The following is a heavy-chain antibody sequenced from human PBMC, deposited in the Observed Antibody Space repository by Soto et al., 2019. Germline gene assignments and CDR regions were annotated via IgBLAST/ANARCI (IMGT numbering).Heavy chain of an antibody. Sequence: QVQLQESGPGLVKPSETRSLTCIVSGGSISGNYWSWIRQPAGKGLEWIGRIYSSGSTSYNPSLKSRVIMAEDTSKNQFSLKLSSVTAADTAVYYCTRGPGSYNWFDLWGQGTLVTVSS. J-gene: IGHJ5*02. CDR2: IYSSGST. D-gene: IGHD3-10*01. CDR3: TRGPGSYNWFDL. V-gene: IGHV4-4*07. CDR1: GGSISGNY.